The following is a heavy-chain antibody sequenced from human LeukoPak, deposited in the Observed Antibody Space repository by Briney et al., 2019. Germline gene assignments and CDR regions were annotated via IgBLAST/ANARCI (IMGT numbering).Heavy chain of an antibody. V-gene: IGHV1-69-2*01. CDR2: VDPEDSDT. CDR3: ARLPKGTYVSFDR. CDR1: GYSFSDYY. D-gene: IGHD3-16*01. J-gene: IGHJ4*02. Sequence: ASVKVSCKVLGYSFSDYYTHWVPQAPGKGLVWMGFVDPEDSDTMYAAKFQGRLTITADMSKDTAYMELRDLRSDDTAVYYCARLPKGTYVSFDRWGQGTLVTVSS.